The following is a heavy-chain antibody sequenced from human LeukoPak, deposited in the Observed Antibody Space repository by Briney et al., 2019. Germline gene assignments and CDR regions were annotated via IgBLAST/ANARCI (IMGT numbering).Heavy chain of an antibody. CDR3: ARGFPGDD. CDR2: IYTSGST. J-gene: IGHJ4*02. CDR1: GGSISSGSYY. Sequence: RPSQTLSLTCTVSGGSISSGSYYWGCIRQPAGKGLEWIGRIYTSGSTNYKPSLKSRVTISVDTSKSQVSLKLRSVTAADTAVYYCARGFPGDDWGQGSLVTVSS. V-gene: IGHV4-61*02.